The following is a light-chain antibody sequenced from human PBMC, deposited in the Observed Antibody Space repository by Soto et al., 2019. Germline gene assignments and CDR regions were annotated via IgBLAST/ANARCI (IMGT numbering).Light chain of an antibody. J-gene: IGLJ1*01. V-gene: IGLV2-23*01. CDR3: CSYATNTYV. CDR1: SSDVGSYNL. Sequence: LAQPASVSGSPGQSITISCTGTSSDVGSYNLVSWYQQYPGKAPKLLIYEGSKRPSGVSDRFSGSKSGNTASLTISGLQTEDEADYYCCSYATNTYVFGTGTKVTVL. CDR2: EGS.